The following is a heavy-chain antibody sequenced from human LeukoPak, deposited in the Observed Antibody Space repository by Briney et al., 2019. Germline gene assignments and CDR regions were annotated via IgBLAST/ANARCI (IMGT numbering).Heavy chain of an antibody. V-gene: IGHV3-21*01. Sequence: GGSLRFSCAASGFTFSSYSMNWVRQAPGKGLEWVSSISSSSSYIYYADSVKGRFTISRDNAKNSLYLQMNSLRAEDTAVYYCARDCSGGSCYWVFEYWGQGTLVTVSS. D-gene: IGHD2-15*01. J-gene: IGHJ4*02. CDR2: ISSSSSYI. CDR3: ARDCSGGSCYWVFEY. CDR1: GFTFSSYS.